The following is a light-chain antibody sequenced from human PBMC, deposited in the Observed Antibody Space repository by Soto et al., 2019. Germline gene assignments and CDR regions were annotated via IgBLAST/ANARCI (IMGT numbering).Light chain of an antibody. V-gene: IGKV3-20*01. CDR1: QSVSSIF. CDR2: GAS. Sequence: EIVLTQSPGTLSLSPGERATLSCRASQSVSSIFLAWYQHKPGQAPRLLIYGASTRATGIPDRFSGSGSGTDFILTISRLEPEDFGVYYCQQYGSSPRAFGDGTRVEIE. J-gene: IGKJ1*01. CDR3: QQYGSSPRA.